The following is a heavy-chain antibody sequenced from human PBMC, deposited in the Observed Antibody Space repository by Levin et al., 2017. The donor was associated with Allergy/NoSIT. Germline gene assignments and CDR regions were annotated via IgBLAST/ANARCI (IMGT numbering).Heavy chain of an antibody. V-gene: IGHV4-39*01. CDR3: ARRAQDVKSWSFDY. D-gene: IGHD2-15*01. CDR1: GGSISNRSYG. CDR2: IYYSGTT. J-gene: IGHJ4*02. Sequence: SETLSLTCTVSGGSISNRSYGWAWLRQSPVRGLEWIGTIYYSGTTYYNPTLKSRVTISLDTSKNQFSLNLSSVTAADAAVYYCARRAQDVKSWSFDYWGQGTLVTVSS.